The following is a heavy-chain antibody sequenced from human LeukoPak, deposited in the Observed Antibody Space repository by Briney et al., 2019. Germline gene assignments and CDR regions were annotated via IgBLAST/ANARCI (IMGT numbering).Heavy chain of an antibody. D-gene: IGHD5-18*01. V-gene: IGHV1-8*01. CDR1: GYTFTSYD. CDR2: MNPNSGNT. CDR3: ARGFYSYGYVGVDY. Sequence: GASVKVSCKVSGYTFTSYDINWVRQATGQGLEWMGWMNPNSGNTGYAQKFQGRVTMTRNTSISTAYMELSSLRSEDTAVYYCARGFYSYGYVGVDYWGQGTLVTVSS. J-gene: IGHJ4*02.